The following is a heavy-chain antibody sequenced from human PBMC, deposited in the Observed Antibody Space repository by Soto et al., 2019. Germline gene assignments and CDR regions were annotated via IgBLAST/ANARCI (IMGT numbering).Heavy chain of an antibody. V-gene: IGHV3-21*01. D-gene: IGHD6-13*01. CDR1: GFTFRSFT. CDR2: ISSNSAYI. CDR3: TRDASRDSSARGWFDP. Sequence: GGSLRLSCAASGFTFRSFTMNWVRQAPGKGLEWVSTISSNSAYIYYADALRGRFTISRDNAKNSLHLQMNSLRAEDTAVYYCTRDASRDSSARGWFDPWGPGTLVTSPQ. J-gene: IGHJ5*02.